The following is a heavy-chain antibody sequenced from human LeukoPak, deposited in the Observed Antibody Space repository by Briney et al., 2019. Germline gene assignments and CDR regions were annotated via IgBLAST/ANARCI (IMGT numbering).Heavy chain of an antibody. CDR3: ARRGGTGYDPDLDY. J-gene: IGHJ4*02. CDR1: GYTFTGYY. V-gene: IGHV1-2*02. Sequence: ASVKVSCKASGYTFTGYYMHWVRQAPGQGLEWMGWIHPNSGDTNYAQKYQGRVTMTRDTSISTAYMELSSLRSDDTAVYYCARRGGTGYDPDLDYWGQGTLVTVSS. D-gene: IGHD5-12*01. CDR2: IHPNSGDT.